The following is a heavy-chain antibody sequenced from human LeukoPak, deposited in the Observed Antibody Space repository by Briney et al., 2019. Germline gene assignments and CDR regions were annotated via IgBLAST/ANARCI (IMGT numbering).Heavy chain of an antibody. CDR1: GGSFSGYY. D-gene: IGHD6-13*01. CDR2: INHSGST. J-gene: IGHJ4*02. CDR3: ARGLRRYSSSWYAGEVDY. Sequence: SETLSLTCAVYGGSFSGYYWSWIRQPPGKGLEWIGEINHSGSTNYNPSLKSRVTMSVDTSKNQFSLKLSSVTAADTAVYYCARGLRRYSSSWYAGEVDYWGQGTLVTVSS. V-gene: IGHV4-34*01.